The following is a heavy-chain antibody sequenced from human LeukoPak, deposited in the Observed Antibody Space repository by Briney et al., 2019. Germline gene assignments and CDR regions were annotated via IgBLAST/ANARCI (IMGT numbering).Heavy chain of an antibody. Sequence: ASVKVSFKASGYTFTSYSISWVRHAPGQGLEWMGWISAYNGNTNYAQKLQGRVTMTTDTSTSTAYMELRSLRSDDTAVYYCARDKGLRYFDWLLSGWFGPWGQGTLVTVSS. CDR1: GYTFTSYS. CDR3: ARDKGLRYFDWLLSGWFGP. D-gene: IGHD3-9*01. V-gene: IGHV1-18*01. CDR2: ISAYNGNT. J-gene: IGHJ5*02.